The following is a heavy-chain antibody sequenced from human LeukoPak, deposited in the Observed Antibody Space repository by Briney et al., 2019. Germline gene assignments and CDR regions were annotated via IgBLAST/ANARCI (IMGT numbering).Heavy chain of an antibody. CDR2: VSGSGGNT. CDR1: GFAFSGFA. J-gene: IGHJ4*02. CDR3: ARGRGGDYVPSRFDY. V-gene: IGHV3-23*01. D-gene: IGHD4-17*01. Sequence: GGSLRLSCSASGFAFSGFAMGWVRQAPGKGLEWVSSVSGSGGNTYYADSVEGRFTVSRDNSKNTLYLQMNSLRAEDTALYYCARGRGGDYVPSRFDYWGQGTLVTVSS.